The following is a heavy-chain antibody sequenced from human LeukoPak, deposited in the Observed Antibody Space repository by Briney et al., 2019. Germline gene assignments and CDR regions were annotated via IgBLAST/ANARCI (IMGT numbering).Heavy chain of an antibody. Sequence: ASVKVSCKASGYTFTGYYMHGVRQAPGQGLEWMGWINPNSDGTNYAQRLQGIVTMTRDTSISTAYMELSRLRSDHTAVYFCARVAAGTFGWVDYCGHGTL. D-gene: IGHD6-13*01. V-gene: IGHV1-2*02. CDR1: GYTFTGYY. CDR2: INPNSDGT. CDR3: ARVAAGTFGWVDY. J-gene: IGHJ4*01.